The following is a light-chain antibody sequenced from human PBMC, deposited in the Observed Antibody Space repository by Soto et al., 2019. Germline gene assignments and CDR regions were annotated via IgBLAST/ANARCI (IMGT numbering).Light chain of an antibody. CDR1: SSDVGGYNY. J-gene: IGLJ3*02. CDR3: NSYTNNNTWV. CDR2: EVR. V-gene: IGLV2-14*01. Sequence: QSALTQPASVSGSPGQSITISCTGTSSDVGGYNYVSWYQQHPGKAPKLMIYEVRNRPSGVSNRFSGSKSGNTASLTISGLQAEDEADYYCNSYTNNNTWVFGGGTKLTVL.